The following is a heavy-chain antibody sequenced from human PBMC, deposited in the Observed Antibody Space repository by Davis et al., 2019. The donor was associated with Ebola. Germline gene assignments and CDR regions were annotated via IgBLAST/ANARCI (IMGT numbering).Heavy chain of an antibody. Sequence: AASVKVSCKASGYNFASQDIHWVRQATGQGLEWMGWMNPYNEDTGYAQIFQGRVTMTRNISERTAFMELTSLTSEDTAVYYCARGGFCSGPGCYPGEYWGQGTRITVSS. CDR3: ARGGFCSGPGCYPGEY. J-gene: IGHJ4*02. V-gene: IGHV1-8*01. CDR2: MNPYNEDT. D-gene: IGHD2-15*01. CDR1: GYNFASQD.